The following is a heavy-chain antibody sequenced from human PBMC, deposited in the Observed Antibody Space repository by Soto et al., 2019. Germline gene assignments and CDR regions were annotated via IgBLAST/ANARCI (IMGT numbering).Heavy chain of an antibody. D-gene: IGHD6-19*01. CDR3: ARERIAVAELWWFAP. CDR2: IYYSGST. J-gene: IGHJ5*02. Sequence: SETLCLTCTVSGGSVSSGSYYCIWIRQPPGKGLEWIGYIYYSGSTNYNPSLKSRVTISVDTSKNQFSLKLSSVTAADTAVYYCARERIAVAELWWFAPWGQGTLVTVSS. CDR1: GGSVSSGSYY. V-gene: IGHV4-61*01.